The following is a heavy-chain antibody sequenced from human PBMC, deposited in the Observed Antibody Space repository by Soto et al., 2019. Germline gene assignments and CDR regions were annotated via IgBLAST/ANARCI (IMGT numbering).Heavy chain of an antibody. Sequence: PAANLELTCTVSGGSVSSGRYYLSWIRQPPGRGLEWMGYIYYSGSTNYTPSLKSRVTISVDTSKNQFSLKLSSVTAADTAVYYCARVSLYYYDSSGYSPYFDYWGQGSLVPVSS. D-gene: IGHD3-22*01. V-gene: IGHV4-61*01. CDR3: ARVSLYYYDSSGYSPYFDY. CDR2: IYYSGST. CDR1: GGSVSSGRYY. J-gene: IGHJ4*02.